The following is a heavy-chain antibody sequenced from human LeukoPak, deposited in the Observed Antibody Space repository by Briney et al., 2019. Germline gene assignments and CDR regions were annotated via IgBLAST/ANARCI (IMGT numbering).Heavy chain of an antibody. Sequence: PGGSLRLSCEASGFTFSGYSMNWVRQAPGKGLEWVSSISSGGTYMPYADSVKGRFTISRHNSKNTLYLQMNSLRAEDTAVYYCARVDGDYIGYWYFDLWGRGTLVTVSS. CDR1: GFTFSGYS. D-gene: IGHD4-17*01. J-gene: IGHJ2*01. CDR3: ARVDGDYIGYWYFDL. V-gene: IGHV3-21*04. CDR2: ISSGGTYM.